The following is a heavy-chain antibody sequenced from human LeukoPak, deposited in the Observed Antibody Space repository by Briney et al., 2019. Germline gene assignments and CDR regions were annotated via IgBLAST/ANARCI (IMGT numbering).Heavy chain of an antibody. CDR2: ISSSSSYI. D-gene: IGHD6-13*01. CDR1: GFTFSSYA. Sequence: GGSLRLSCAASGFTFSSYAMSWVRQAPGKGLEWVSSISSSSSYIYYADSVKGRFTISRDNAKNSLYLQMNSLRAEDTAVYYCARDRPAAAGTSYFDYWGQGTLVTVSS. V-gene: IGHV3-21*01. J-gene: IGHJ4*02. CDR3: ARDRPAAAGTSYFDY.